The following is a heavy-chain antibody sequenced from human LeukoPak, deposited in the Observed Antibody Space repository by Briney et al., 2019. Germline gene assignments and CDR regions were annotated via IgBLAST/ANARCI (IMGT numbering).Heavy chain of an antibody. D-gene: IGHD4-17*01. V-gene: IGHV1-18*01. CDR1: GYTFTNYD. CDR3: AKIAYGAIFFDY. Sequence: EPSVKLSCKASGYTFTNYDINWVRQAPGQGLEWMGWISTYNGNTNYTQKPQGRFTMPKNTSTSTVYWELGRLRSGDTPLHYCAKIAYGAIFFDYWGQGTLVTVSS. J-gene: IGHJ4*02. CDR2: ISTYNGNT.